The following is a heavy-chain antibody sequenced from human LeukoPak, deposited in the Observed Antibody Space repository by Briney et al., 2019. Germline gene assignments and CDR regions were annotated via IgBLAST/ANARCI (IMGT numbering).Heavy chain of an antibody. J-gene: IGHJ5*02. V-gene: IGHV3-7*01. CDR2: IKQDGSEK. Sequence: PGGSLRLSCAASGFTFSSYSMSWVRQAPGKGLEWVANIKQDGSEKYYVDSVKGRFTISRDNAKNSLYLQMNSLRAEDTAVYYCARAGSGSYHWGQGTLVTVSS. D-gene: IGHD1-26*01. CDR3: ARAGSGSYH. CDR1: GFTFSSYS.